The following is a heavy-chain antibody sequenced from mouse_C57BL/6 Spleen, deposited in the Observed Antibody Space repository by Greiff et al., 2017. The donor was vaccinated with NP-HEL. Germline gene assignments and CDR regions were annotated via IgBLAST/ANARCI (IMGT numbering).Heavy chain of an antibody. V-gene: IGHV1-55*01. J-gene: IGHJ2*01. CDR2: IYPGSGST. CDR1: GYTFTSYW. D-gene: IGHD1-1*01. CDR3: ARLYYYGSSPGY. Sequence: VQLQQSGAELVKPGASVKMSCKASGYTFTSYWITWVKQRPGQGLEWIGDIYPGSGSTNYNEKFKSKATLTVDTSSSTAYMQLSSLTSEDSAVYYCARLYYYGSSPGYWGQGTTLTVSS.